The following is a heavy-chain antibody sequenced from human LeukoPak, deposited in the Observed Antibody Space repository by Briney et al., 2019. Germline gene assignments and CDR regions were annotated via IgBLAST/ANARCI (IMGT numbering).Heavy chain of an antibody. J-gene: IGHJ3*02. CDR2: ISAYNGNT. V-gene: IGHV1-18*04. D-gene: IGHD2-2*01. Sequence: GASVKVSCKASGYTFTGYYMHWVRQAPGQGLEWMGWISAYNGNTNYAQKVQGRVTMSTDTSTSTAYMELRSLRSDDTAVYYCARSRCSSTSCPTMYGVFDIGGQGTMVTVSS. CDR3: ARSRCSSTSCPTMYGVFDI. CDR1: GYTFTGYY.